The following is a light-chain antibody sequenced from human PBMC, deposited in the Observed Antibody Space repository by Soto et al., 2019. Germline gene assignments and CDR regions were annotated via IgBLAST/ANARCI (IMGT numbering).Light chain of an antibody. V-gene: IGLV2-14*03. Sequence: QSVLTQPASVSGSPGQSITISCTGTSNDVGAYNYVSWYQQHPGTAPKLLIYDVSYRPSGVSNRFSGSKSGNTASLTISGLQAEDEADYYCSSYSSTTTRVFGGGTQLTVL. CDR3: SSYSSTTTRV. J-gene: IGLJ3*02. CDR2: DVS. CDR1: SNDVGAYNY.